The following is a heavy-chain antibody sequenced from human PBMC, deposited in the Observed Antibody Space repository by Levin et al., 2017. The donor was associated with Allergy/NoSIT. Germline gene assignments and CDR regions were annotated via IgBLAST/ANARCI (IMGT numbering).Heavy chain of an antibody. CDR3: ARGFLPAGPCDV. CDR1: GGSFSGYY. Sequence: SETLSLTCAVYGGSFSGYYWSWIRQPPGKGLEWIGEINHSGSTNYNPSLKSRVTISVDTSKNQFSLKLSSVTAADTAVYYCARGFLPAGPCDVWVKGTTVTVSS. CDR2: INHSGST. D-gene: IGHD6-13*01. V-gene: IGHV4-34*01. J-gene: IGHJ6*04.